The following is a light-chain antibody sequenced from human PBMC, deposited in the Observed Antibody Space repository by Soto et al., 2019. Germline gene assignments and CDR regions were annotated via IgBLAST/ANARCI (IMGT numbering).Light chain of an antibody. J-gene: IGKJ1*01. CDR1: QSVSND. CDR2: SAS. Sequence: EIVMTQSPATLSVSPGERATLSCRASQSVSNDLAWYQQKPGQAPRLLIYSASSRATGIPARFSGSGSGTEFTLTISSLQSEDFAVYYCQQYNNWPPWTFGQGTKVEIK. CDR3: QQYNNWPPWT. V-gene: IGKV3-15*01.